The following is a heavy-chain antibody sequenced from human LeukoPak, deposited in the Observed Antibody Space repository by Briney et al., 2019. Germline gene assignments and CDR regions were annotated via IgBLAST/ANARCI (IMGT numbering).Heavy chain of an antibody. V-gene: IGHV4-39*01. J-gene: IGHJ4*02. D-gene: IGHD3-9*01. CDR1: GGSVSSSSYY. CDR2: IYYSGST. CDR3: ASASYYDILTGYTKDY. Sequence: SETLSLTCTVSGGSVSSSSYYWGWIRQPPGKGLEWIGSIYYSGSTYYNPSLKSRVTISVDTSKNQFSLKLSSVTAVDTAVYYCASASYYDILTGYTKDYWGQGTLVTVSS.